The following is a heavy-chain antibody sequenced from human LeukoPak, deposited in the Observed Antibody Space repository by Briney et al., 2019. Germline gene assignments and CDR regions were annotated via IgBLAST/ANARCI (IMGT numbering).Heavy chain of an antibody. J-gene: IGHJ4*02. CDR3: ATSSGTLTFDY. V-gene: IGHV3-53*01. D-gene: IGHD1-26*01. CDR1: GFTVSRNY. Sequence: GRSLRLSCAASGFTVSRNYMSWVRQAPGKGLEWVSIIYSNASTYYADSVKGRLTISRDNSKNTLYLQMNSLRAEDTAIYYCATSSGTLTFDYWGQGTLVTVSS. CDR2: IYSNAST.